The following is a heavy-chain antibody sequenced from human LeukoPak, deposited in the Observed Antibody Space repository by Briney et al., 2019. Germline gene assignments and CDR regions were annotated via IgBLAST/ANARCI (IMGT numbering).Heavy chain of an antibody. D-gene: IGHD6-13*01. V-gene: IGHV3-30*18. Sequence: GGSLRLSCAASGFTFSSYGMHWVRQAPGKGLEWVAVISYDGSNRYYADSVKGRFTISRDNSKNTLYLQMNSLRAEDTAVYYCAKDGGGAAAGTVGYWGQGTLVTVSS. CDR3: AKDGGGAAAGTVGY. CDR1: GFTFSSYG. CDR2: ISYDGSNR. J-gene: IGHJ4*02.